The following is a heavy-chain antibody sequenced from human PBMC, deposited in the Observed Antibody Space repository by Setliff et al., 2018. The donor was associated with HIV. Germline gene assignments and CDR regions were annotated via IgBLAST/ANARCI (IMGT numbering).Heavy chain of an antibody. D-gene: IGHD6-19*01. Sequence: PGGSLRLSCAASGFTFSTYPMSWVRQAPGKGLEWVSGISGSGGSTYYADPVKGRFTISGDSSKNTVYLQLNSLRAEDTAVYFCAKEEYTSGRCGAFGIWGQGTVVTVSS. CDR1: GFTFSTYP. CDR3: AKEEYTSGRCGAFGI. J-gene: IGHJ3*02. CDR2: ISGSGGST. V-gene: IGHV3-23*01.